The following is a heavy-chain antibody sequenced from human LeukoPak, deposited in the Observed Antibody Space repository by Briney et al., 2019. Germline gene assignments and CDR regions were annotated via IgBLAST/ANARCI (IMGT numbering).Heavy chain of an antibody. Sequence: GGSLRLSCAASGFTFSTYGMHWVRQAPGKGLEWVAFIRVDGTNKYYADSVKGRFAISRDSSENTLYLQMNSLRAEDTAVYYCAKGYCSGSCYNGLDYWGQGTLVTVSS. CDR3: AKGYCSGSCYNGLDY. CDR2: IRVDGTNK. CDR1: GFTFSTYG. V-gene: IGHV3-30*02. D-gene: IGHD2-15*01. J-gene: IGHJ4*02.